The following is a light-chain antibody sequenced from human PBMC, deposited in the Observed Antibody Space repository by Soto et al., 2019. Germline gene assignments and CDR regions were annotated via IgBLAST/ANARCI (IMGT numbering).Light chain of an antibody. CDR2: GSS. J-gene: IGKJ2*01. Sequence: IVLTQSPGTLSLSLGDRATLSCRASQSVNSTYLAWYQQKPGQAPRLLIYGSSTRTPGIPARFSGSGSGTDFTLAIASLLPEDVAVYYCQQYATSPFTFGQGTKLQI. CDR1: QSVNSTY. V-gene: IGKV3-20*01. CDR3: QQYATSPFT.